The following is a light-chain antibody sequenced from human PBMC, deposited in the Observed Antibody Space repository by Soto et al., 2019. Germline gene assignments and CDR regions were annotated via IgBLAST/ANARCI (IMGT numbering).Light chain of an antibody. CDR2: EGN. V-gene: IGLV2-23*01. CDR3: CSYAGRSTLV. CDR1: SSDVGSYNL. J-gene: IGLJ2*01. Sequence: QSVLTQPASVSGSPGQSITIPCTGTSSDVGSYNLVSWFQQHPGKVPKLIIYEGNKRPSGVSNRFSGSKSGNTASLTISGLQAEDEADYYCCSYAGRSTLVFGGGTKVTVL.